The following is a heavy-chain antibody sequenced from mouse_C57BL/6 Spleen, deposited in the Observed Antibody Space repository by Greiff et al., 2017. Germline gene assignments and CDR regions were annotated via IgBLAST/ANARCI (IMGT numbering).Heavy chain of an antibody. D-gene: IGHD1-1*01. V-gene: IGHV1-76*01. J-gene: IGHJ3*01. CDR1: GYTFTAYY. CDR3: ARGGATEAWFAY. CDR2: IYPGSGNT. Sequence: VQLQQSGAELVRPGASVKLSCKASGYTFTAYYINWVKQRPGQGLEWIARIYPGSGNTYYNEKFKGKATLTAEKSSSTAYMQLSSLTSEDSAVYFCARGGATEAWFAYWGQGTLVTVSA.